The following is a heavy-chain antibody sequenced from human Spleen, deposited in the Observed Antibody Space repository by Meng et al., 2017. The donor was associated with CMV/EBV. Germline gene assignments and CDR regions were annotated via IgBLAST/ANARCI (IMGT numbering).Heavy chain of an antibody. J-gene: IGHJ4*02. CDR1: GFTFSSCA. CDR3: ARGELRLFDY. Sequence: GESLKISCSVSGFTFSSCAMSWVRQAPGKGLEWVSAISGSGSATFYADSVKGRFTISRDNAKSSLSLQMNSLRAEDTAVYYCARGELRLFDYWGQGTLVTVSS. V-gene: IGHV3-23*01. D-gene: IGHD1-26*01. CDR2: ISGSGSAT.